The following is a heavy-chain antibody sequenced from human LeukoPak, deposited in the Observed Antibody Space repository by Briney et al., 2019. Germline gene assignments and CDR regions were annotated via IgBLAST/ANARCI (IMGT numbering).Heavy chain of an antibody. CDR2: VYNSGTT. V-gene: IGHV4-31*03. J-gene: IGHJ6*02. CDR3: ARDSTDFWSRGMDV. CDR1: GGSLNSGDFY. Sequence: PSQTLSLTCTVSGGSLNSGDFYWTWVRQRPGKALEWIGFVYNSGTTNYNPSLQSRATISADPSKNQFSLTLNSLTPADTAVYFCARDSTDFWSRGMDVWGQGTTVTVS. D-gene: IGHD3-3*01.